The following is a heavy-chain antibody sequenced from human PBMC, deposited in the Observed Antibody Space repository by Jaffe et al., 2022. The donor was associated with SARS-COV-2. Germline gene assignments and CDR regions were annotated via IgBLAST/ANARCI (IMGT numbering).Heavy chain of an antibody. CDR3: ARQSYYFAPAGYYLNWFDL. CDR2: TYYRSRWYN. CDR1: GDSVSSNSAA. D-gene: IGHD3-22*01. J-gene: IGHJ5*02. Sequence: QVQLQQSGPGLVQPSQTLSLTCAISGDSVSSNSAAWNWIRQSPSRGLEWLGRTYYRSRWYNDYAVSMKNRVTVNPDTSKNQFSLRLSSVSPEDTAVYFCARQSYYFAPAGYYLNWFDLWGQGILVTVSS. V-gene: IGHV6-1*01.